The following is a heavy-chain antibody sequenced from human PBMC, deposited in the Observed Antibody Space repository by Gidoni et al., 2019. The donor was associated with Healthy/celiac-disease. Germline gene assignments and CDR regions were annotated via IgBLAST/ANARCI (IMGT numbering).Heavy chain of an antibody. Sequence: QVQLVQSGAEVKKPGASVKVSCKASGYTFTSYDINWVRQATGQGLEWMGWMNPNSGNTGYAQKFQGRVTMTRNTSISTAYMELSSLRSEDTAVYYCERGFTSAPGHYDGMDVWGQGTTVTVSS. D-gene: IGHD3-10*01. CDR3: ERGFTSAPGHYDGMDV. V-gene: IGHV1-8*01. CDR2: MNPNSGNT. J-gene: IGHJ6*02. CDR1: GYTFTSYD.